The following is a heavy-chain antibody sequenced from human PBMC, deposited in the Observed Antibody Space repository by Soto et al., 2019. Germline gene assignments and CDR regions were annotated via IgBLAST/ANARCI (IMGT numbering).Heavy chain of an antibody. J-gene: IGHJ4*02. CDR3: AKDLHSGSYSAPDY. V-gene: IGHV3-23*01. D-gene: IGHD1-26*01. Sequence: AGGSLRLSCAASGFTFSSYAMSWVRQAPGKGLEWVSAISGSGGSTYYADSVKGRFTISRDNSKNTLYLQMNSLRAEDTAVYYCAKDLHSGSYSAPDYWGQGTQVTVSS. CDR1: GFTFSSYA. CDR2: ISGSGGST.